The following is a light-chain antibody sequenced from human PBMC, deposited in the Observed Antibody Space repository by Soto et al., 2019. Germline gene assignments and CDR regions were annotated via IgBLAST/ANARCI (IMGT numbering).Light chain of an antibody. CDR3: QSYDSSLSGLL. CDR1: SSNIGAGYD. Sequence: QSVLTQPPSVSGAPGQRVTISCTGSSSNIGAGYDVHWYQQLPETAPKLLIYGNNNWPSGVPDRFSGSKSGTSASLAITGLQAEDEAEYYCQSYDSSLSGLLFGGGTKLTVL. V-gene: IGLV1-40*01. CDR2: GNN. J-gene: IGLJ2*01.